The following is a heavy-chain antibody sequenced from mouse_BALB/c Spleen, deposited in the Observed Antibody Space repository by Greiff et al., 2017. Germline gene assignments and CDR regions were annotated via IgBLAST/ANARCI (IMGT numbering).Heavy chain of an antibody. D-gene: IGHD2-4*01. CDR3: AGGDYDDGSFFAY. CDR2: ISYDGSN. CDR1: GYSFTSGYF. Sequence: EVHLVESGPGLVKPSQSLSLTCSVSGYSFTSGYFWNWIRQFPGNQLEWMGYISYDGSNNYNPSLKNRISITRDTSKNQFFLKLNSVTTEDTATYYCAGGDYDDGSFFAYWGQGTLVTVSA. V-gene: IGHV3-6*02. J-gene: IGHJ3*01.